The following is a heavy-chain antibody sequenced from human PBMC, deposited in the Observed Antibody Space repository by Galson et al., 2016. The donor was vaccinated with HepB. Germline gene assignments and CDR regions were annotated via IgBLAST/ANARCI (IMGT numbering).Heavy chain of an antibody. CDR1: GGSISSSRYY. D-gene: IGHD4-23*01. V-gene: IGHV4-39*02. CDR2: IYYSGST. CDR3: ARPIVGGGNYFQH. J-gene: IGHJ1*01. Sequence: SETLSLTCSVSGGSISSSRYYWGWLRQPPGKGLEWIGSIYYSGSTNYNPSLKSRVTISVDTSKNHFSLRLSSVTAADTAVYYCARPIVGGGNYFQHWGQGTLVTVSS.